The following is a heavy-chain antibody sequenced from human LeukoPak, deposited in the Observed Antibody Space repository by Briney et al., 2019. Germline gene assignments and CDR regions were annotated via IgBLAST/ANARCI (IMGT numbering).Heavy chain of an antibody. CDR1: GFSVSSNY. CDR2: IYSGGST. J-gene: IGHJ6*02. CDR3: ARDHIAVRPYYYGMDV. D-gene: IGHD6-6*01. V-gene: IGHV3-53*01. Sequence: PGGSLRLSCAASGFSVSSNYMSWVRQAPGKGLEWVSVIYSGGSTYYADSVKGRFTISRDNSKNTLYLQMNSLRAEDTAAYYCARDHIAVRPYYYGMDVWGQGTTVTLSS.